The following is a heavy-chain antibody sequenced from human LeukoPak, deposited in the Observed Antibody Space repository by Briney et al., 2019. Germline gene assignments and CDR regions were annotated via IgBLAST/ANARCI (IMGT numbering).Heavy chain of an antibody. D-gene: IGHD2-15*01. CDR1: GYTFTSYY. Sequence: GASVKVSCKXSGYTFTSYYMHWVRQAPGQGLEWMGIINPSGGSTSYPQKFQGRVTMTRDTSTSTVYMELSSLRSEDTAVYYCARIAASGVYDYWGQGTLVTVSS. CDR2: INPSGGST. J-gene: IGHJ4*02. V-gene: IGHV1-46*03. CDR3: ARIAASGVYDY.